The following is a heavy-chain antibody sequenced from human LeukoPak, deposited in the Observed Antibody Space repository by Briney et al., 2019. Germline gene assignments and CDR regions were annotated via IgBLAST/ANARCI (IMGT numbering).Heavy chain of an antibody. CDR3: ARESRDTAMATDY. Sequence: PGGSLRLSCAASKFTFSSYTMHWVRQAPGKGLDWVAVISYDGRNKYYGDSVKGRFTISRDNSKNTLYLQMNSLRPEDTAIYYCARESRDTAMATDYWSQGTLVTVSS. CDR2: ISYDGRNK. CDR1: KFTFSSYT. V-gene: IGHV3-30*04. J-gene: IGHJ4*02. D-gene: IGHD5-18*01.